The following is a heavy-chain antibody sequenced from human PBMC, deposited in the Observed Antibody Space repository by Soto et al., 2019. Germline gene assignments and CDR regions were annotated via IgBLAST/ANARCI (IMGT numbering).Heavy chain of an antibody. D-gene: IGHD6-19*01. CDR2: INHSGST. CDR1: GGSFSDYY. J-gene: IGHJ4*02. CDR3: ARSVAGNDY. V-gene: IGHV4-34*01. Sequence: QVQLQQWGAGLLKPSETLSLTCAVYGGSFSDYYWTWIRQPPGKGLEWIGEINHSGSTNYNPSLKSRVTISADTSKNQFSLKLSSVTAADTAVDYCARSVAGNDYWGQGTLVTVSS.